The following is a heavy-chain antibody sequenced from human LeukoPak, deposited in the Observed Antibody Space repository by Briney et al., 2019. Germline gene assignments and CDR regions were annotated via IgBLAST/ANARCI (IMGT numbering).Heavy chain of an antibody. CDR3: ARAQGEQWLNY. Sequence: PGGSLRLSCAASGLTFSNYAMSWVRQAPGKGLEWVALIWYDGSNEYYADSVKGRFTISRDNSKNTLYLQMNSLRAEDTAVYYCARAQGEQWLNYWGQGTLVTVSS. D-gene: IGHD6-19*01. CDR2: IWYDGSNE. CDR1: GLTFSNYA. V-gene: IGHV3-33*08. J-gene: IGHJ4*02.